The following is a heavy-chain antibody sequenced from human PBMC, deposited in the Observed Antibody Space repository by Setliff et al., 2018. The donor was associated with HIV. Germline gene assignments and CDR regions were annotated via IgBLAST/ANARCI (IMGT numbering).Heavy chain of an antibody. V-gene: IGHV4-4*08. CDR2: IYTSGST. J-gene: IGHJ6*03. CDR3: ARSMITFSLYYYYYMDV. D-gene: IGHD3-16*01. Sequence: SATLSLTCTVSGGSISSYYWSWIRQPPGKGLEWIGYIYTSGSTNYNPSLKSRVTISVDTSKNQFSLKLSSVTAADTAVYYCARSMITFSLYYYYYMDVWGKGTTVTVSS. CDR1: GGSISSYY.